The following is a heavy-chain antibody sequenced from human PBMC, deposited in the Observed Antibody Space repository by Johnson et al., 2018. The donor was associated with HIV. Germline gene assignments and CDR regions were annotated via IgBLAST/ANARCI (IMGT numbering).Heavy chain of an antibody. CDR2: ISSSGGTI. CDR3: ARDRGYGDAFDI. Sequence: QVQLVESGGGLVKPGGSLRLSCAASRFTFSDYYMSWIRQTPGKGLEWVSYISSSGGTIYYADSVKGRFSISRDNAKNSLYLQMNSLRAEDTAVYYCARDRGYGDAFDIWGQGTMVIVSS. D-gene: IGHD3-16*01. CDR1: RFTFSDYY. V-gene: IGHV3-11*04. J-gene: IGHJ3*02.